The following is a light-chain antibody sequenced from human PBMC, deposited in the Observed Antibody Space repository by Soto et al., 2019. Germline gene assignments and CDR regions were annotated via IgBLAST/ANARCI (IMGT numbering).Light chain of an antibody. Sequence: EIVMTQSPDTLSVSPGERVTLSCRASQNINDKLAWYQQRPGQPPRLLFYGASTRASNVPARFSGSGSGTEFTLTISSLQSEDFAVYYCQQYHIWPPPTFGGGTRVEIK. CDR1: QNINDK. V-gene: IGKV3-15*01. CDR3: QQYHIWPPPT. J-gene: IGKJ4*01. CDR2: GAS.